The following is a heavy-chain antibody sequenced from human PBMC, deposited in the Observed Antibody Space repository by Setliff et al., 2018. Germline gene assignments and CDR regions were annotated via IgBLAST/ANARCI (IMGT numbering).Heavy chain of an antibody. CDR1: GFSYGSHE. CDR3: AREQVGATYYPYYYYYYMDV. J-gene: IGHJ6*03. Sequence: GGSLRLSCPASGFSYGSHEMHWVRQAPGKGLEWVAFTRYDGTTESDAASLRGRFTISRDNSKNTLYVQMNTLGPEDTAVYYCAREQVGATYYPYYYYYYMDVWGKGTTVTVSS. CDR2: TRYDGTTE. D-gene: IGHD1-26*01. V-gene: IGHV3-30*02.